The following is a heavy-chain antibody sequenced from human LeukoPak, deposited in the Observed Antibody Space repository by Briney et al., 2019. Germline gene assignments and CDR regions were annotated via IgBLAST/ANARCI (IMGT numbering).Heavy chain of an antibody. V-gene: IGHV3-21*01. Sequence: PGGSLRLSCAASGFTFSSYSMNWVRQAPGKGLEWVSSISSSSSYIYYADSVKGRFTISRDNAKNSLYLQMNSLRAEDTAVYYCARVGGFHKAFDIWGQGTMVTVSS. CDR1: GFTFSSYS. D-gene: IGHD5-12*01. CDR3: ARVGGFHKAFDI. CDR2: ISSSSSYI. J-gene: IGHJ3*02.